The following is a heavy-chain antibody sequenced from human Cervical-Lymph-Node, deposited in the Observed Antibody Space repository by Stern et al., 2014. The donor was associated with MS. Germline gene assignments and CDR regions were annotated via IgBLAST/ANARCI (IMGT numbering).Heavy chain of an antibody. CDR2: IYPGDSDT. V-gene: IGHV5-51*01. D-gene: IGHD3-22*01. Sequence: QLVQSGAEVKKPGESLKISCQGSGYDFPRHWIAWVRQMPGKGLEWMGIIYPGDSDTRYSPSFEGQVTISADKSINTAYLQWISLKASDTAMYYCARPKHAYDSSGYYEFWGQGTLVAVSS. J-gene: IGHJ4*02. CDR3: ARPKHAYDSSGYYEF. CDR1: GYDFPRHW.